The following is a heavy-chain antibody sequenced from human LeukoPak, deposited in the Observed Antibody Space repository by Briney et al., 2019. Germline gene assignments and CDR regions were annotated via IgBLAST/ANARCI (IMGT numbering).Heavy chain of an antibody. CDR2: IYHSGGT. CDR3: ARDPYSSGWYRSVAFDI. D-gene: IGHD6-19*01. CDR1: GGFIGSFY. J-gene: IGHJ3*02. Sequence: SETLSLTCTVSGGFIGSFYWNWIRQPPGKGLEWIGNIYHSGGTNYNPSLKSRVTISVDTSKNQFPLKLSSVTAADTAVYYCARDPYSSGWYRSVAFDIWGQGTMVTVSS. V-gene: IGHV4-59*12.